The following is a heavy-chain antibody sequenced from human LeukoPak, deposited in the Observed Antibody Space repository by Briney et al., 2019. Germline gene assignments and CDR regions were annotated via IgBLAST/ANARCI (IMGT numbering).Heavy chain of an antibody. V-gene: IGHV3-30-3*01. D-gene: IGHD6-13*01. CDR3: ARGGQQLVRPIGY. J-gene: IGHJ4*02. Sequence: GGSLRLSCAASGFTFSSYAMHWVRQAPGKGLEWVAVISYDGSNKYYADSVKGRFTISRDNSKNTLYLQMNSLRAEDTAVYYCARGGQQLVRPIGYWGQGTLVTVSS. CDR1: GFTFSSYA. CDR2: ISYDGSNK.